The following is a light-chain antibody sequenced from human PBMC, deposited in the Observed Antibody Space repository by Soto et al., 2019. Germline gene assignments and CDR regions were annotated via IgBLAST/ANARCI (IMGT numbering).Light chain of an antibody. J-gene: IGKJ1*01. CDR2: DAS. CDR1: QSVTSY. CDR3: QQRSSWWT. Sequence: EIVLTQSPATLSLSPGERATLSCRASQSVTSYLAWYQQKPGQAPRLLIYDASNRATGIPARFSGSGSGTDFTLTISSLEPEDFAVYYCQQRSSWWTFGQGTKADIK. V-gene: IGKV3-11*01.